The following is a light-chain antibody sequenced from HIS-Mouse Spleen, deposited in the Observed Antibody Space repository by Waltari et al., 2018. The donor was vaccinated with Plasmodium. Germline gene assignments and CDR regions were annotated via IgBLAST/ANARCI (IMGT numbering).Light chain of an antibody. CDR2: QDS. CDR1: KLGYKY. J-gene: IGLJ2*01. Sequence: SYELTQPPSVSVSPGQTASITCSGDKLGYKYACWYQQKPGQSPLLVIYQDSKRPSGSPERFSGSNSGNTATLTISGTQAMDEADYYCQAWDSSTVVFGGGTKLTVL. V-gene: IGLV3-1*01. CDR3: QAWDSSTVV.